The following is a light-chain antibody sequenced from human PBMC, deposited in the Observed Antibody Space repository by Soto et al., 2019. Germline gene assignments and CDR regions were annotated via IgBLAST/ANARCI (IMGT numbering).Light chain of an antibody. CDR2: AAS. J-gene: IGKJ5*01. V-gene: IGKV1-39*01. CDR1: ESISRH. CDR3: QQSYSTLSIT. Sequence: DIQMTQSPSSLSASVGDRVTITCRASESISRHLNWYQQKPGKAPNLLIYAASSLQNGVPSRFSGSGSGTDFTLNISNLPPEDFATYYCQQSYSTLSITFGQGTRLEIK.